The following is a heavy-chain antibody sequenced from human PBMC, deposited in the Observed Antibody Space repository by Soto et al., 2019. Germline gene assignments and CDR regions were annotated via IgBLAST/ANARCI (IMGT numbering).Heavy chain of an antibody. V-gene: IGHV3-30*18. Sequence: GGSLILSCVAAGFTFSSYGMHWVRQAPGKGLEWVAIISYDGSNTYYADSVKGRFTISRDNSKNTLYLQMNSLRAEDTSVYYCAKEGGLSGSYYISSSYYFDYWGQGTLVTVSS. D-gene: IGHD1-26*01. CDR2: ISYDGSNT. CDR1: GFTFSSYG. CDR3: AKEGGLSGSYYISSSYYFDY. J-gene: IGHJ4*02.